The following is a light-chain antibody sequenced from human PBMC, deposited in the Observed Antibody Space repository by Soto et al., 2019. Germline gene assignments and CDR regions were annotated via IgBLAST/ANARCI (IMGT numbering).Light chain of an antibody. J-gene: IGLJ3*02. CDR2: DVS. V-gene: IGLV2-11*01. Sequence: QSALTQPRSVSGSPGQSVTISCTGPSSDVGGYNYVSWYQQHPGKAPKLMIYDVSKWPSGVPDRFSGSKSGNTASLTISGLQAEDEADYYCCSYAGNSLWVFGGETKLTVL. CDR1: SSDVGGYNY. CDR3: CSYAGNSLWV.